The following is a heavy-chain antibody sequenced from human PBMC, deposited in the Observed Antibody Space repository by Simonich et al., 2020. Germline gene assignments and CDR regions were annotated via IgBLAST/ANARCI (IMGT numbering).Heavy chain of an antibody. CDR1: GYSISSGYY. CDR2: IYHSGST. CDR3: ARVGYSNYYYYGMDV. D-gene: IGHD6-13*01. J-gene: IGHJ6*02. V-gene: IGHV4-38-2*01. Sequence: QVQLQESGPGLVKPSETLSLTCAVSGYSISSGYYWCWLRRPPEKGLEWFGSIYHSGSTYYNPSLKRRVTISVNTSKNQFSLKLSSVTAADTAVYYCARVGYSNYYYYGMDVWGQGTTVTVSS.